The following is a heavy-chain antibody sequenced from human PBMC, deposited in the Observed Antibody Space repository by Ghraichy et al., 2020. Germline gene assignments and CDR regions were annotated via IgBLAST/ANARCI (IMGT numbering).Heavy chain of an antibody. CDR2: ISSSSSYI. V-gene: IGHV3-21*01. CDR1: GFTFSSYS. Sequence: GGSLRLSCAASGFTFSSYSMNWVRQAPGKGLEWVSSISSSSSYIYYADSVKGRFTISRDNAKNSLYLQMNSLRAEDTAVYYCARDRGYSTQNFDYWGQGTLVTVSS. CDR3: ARDRGYSTQNFDY. D-gene: IGHD6-13*01. J-gene: IGHJ4*02.